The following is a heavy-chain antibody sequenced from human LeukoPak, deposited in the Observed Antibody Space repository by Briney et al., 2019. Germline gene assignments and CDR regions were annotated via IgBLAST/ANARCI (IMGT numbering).Heavy chain of an antibody. V-gene: IGHV3-66*01. D-gene: IGHD3-22*01. CDR3: ARAVYYYDSSGYYPGAYYFDY. CDR1: GFTVSSNY. Sequence: PGGSLRLSCAASGFTVSSNYMSWVRQAPGKGLEWVSVIYSGGSTYYADSVKGRFTISRDNSKNTLYLQMSSLRAEDTAVYYCARAVYYYDSSGYYPGAYYFDYWGQGTLVTVSS. CDR2: IYSGGST. J-gene: IGHJ4*02.